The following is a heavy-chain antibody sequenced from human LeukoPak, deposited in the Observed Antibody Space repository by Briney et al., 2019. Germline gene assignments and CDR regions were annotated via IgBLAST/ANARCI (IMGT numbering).Heavy chain of an antibody. V-gene: IGHV3-21*04. Sequence: GGSLRLSCAASGFTFSSYSMNWVRQAPGKGLEWVSSITSGSSYIHYADSVKGRFTISRDTSKNTVHLQMNSLRAEDTAVYYCATFSYGGNAGGSVGYWGQGTLVTVSS. D-gene: IGHD4-23*01. J-gene: IGHJ4*02. CDR3: ATFSYGGNAGGSVGY. CDR2: ITSGSSYI. CDR1: GFTFSSYS.